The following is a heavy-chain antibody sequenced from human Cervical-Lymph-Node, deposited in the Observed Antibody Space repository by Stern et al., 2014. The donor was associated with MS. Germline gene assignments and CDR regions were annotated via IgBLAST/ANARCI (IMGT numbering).Heavy chain of an antibody. J-gene: IGHJ6*02. CDR1: GYIFSSYG. D-gene: IGHD2-2*01. V-gene: IGHV1-18*01. CDR2: ISGNNGKT. Sequence: VQLVESGGEVQKPGASVKISCKASGYIFSSYGISWVRQAPGQGLEWTGWISGNNGKTNYAQKVQGRVTMTTDTSTSTVYMELRSLRSDDTAVYFCARDYCSSTSCKGYYGMDVWGQGTTVTVSS. CDR3: ARDYCSSTSCKGYYGMDV.